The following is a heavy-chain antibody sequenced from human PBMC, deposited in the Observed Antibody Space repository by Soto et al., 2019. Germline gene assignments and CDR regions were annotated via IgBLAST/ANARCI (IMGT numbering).Heavy chain of an antibody. J-gene: IGHJ2*01. CDR3: ARDPHDYGDRDWYFDL. V-gene: IGHV1-46*01. CDR1: GYTFTSYY. Sequence: ASLKVSCKASGYTFTSYYMHWVRQAPGQGLEWMGIINPSGGSTSYAQKFQGRVTMTRDTSTSTVYMELSSLRSEDTAVYYCARDPHDYGDRDWYFDLWGRGTLVNVSS. CDR2: INPSGGST. D-gene: IGHD4-17*01.